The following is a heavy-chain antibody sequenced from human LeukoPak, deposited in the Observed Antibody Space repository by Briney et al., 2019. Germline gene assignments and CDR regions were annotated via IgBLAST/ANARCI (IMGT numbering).Heavy chain of an antibody. CDR2: IWFDGSNK. V-gene: IGHV3-33*06. CDR1: GFTFSTYG. CDR3: AKASGRYCSSTRRQAPLDY. J-gene: IGHJ4*02. Sequence: GGSLRLSCAASGFTFSTYGMHWVRQAPGRGLEWVAVIWFDGSNKYNADSVRGRFTISRDNSKNTLYLEMNSLRDEDTAVYYCAKASGRYCSSTRRQAPLDYWGQGTLVTVSS. D-gene: IGHD2-2*01.